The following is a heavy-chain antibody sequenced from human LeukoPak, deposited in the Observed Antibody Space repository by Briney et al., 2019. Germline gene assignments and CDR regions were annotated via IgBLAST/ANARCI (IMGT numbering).Heavy chain of an antibody. Sequence: SETPSLTCTVSGGSISSYYWSWIRQPPGKGLEWIGYIYYSGSTNYNPSLKSRVTISVDTSKNQLSLKLSSVTAADTAVYYCARMDTAMVYGMDVWGQGTTVTVSS. V-gene: IGHV4-59*01. CDR3: ARMDTAMVYGMDV. CDR1: GGSISSYY. CDR2: IYYSGST. J-gene: IGHJ6*02. D-gene: IGHD5-18*01.